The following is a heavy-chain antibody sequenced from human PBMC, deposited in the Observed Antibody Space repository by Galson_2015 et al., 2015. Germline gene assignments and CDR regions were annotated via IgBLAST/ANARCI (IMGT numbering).Heavy chain of an antibody. D-gene: IGHD3-10*01. J-gene: IGHJ4*02. CDR1: GYSFATHW. CDR2: VYPCDSDT. Sequence: SGAAVKKSGEFLKISCTGSGYSFATHWIAWGRQMSGKGLEWMGVVYPCDSDTRYSPSFQGQVTISVDKSISTAYLQWSSLKASDTSMYYCARAFYGSGSHYGDYWGQGTLVTVSS. CDR3: ARAFYGSGSHYGDY. V-gene: IGHV5-51*01.